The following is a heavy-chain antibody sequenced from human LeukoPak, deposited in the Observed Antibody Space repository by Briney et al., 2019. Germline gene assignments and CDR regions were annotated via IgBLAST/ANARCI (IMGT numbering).Heavy chain of an antibody. CDR2: ISWNSGSI. CDR1: GFSFDDYA. CDR3: AKDIGYSYDVGYYFDY. Sequence: TGGSLRLSCAASGFSFDDYAMHWVRQAPGKGLEWVSGISWNSGSIGYADSVKGRFTISRDNAKNSLYLRMNSLRAEDMALYYCAKDIGYSYDVGYYFDYWGQGTLVTVSS. J-gene: IGHJ4*02. V-gene: IGHV3-9*03. D-gene: IGHD5-18*01.